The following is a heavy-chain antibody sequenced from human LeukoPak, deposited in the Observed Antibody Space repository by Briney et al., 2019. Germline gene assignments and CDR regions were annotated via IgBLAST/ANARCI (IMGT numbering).Heavy chain of an antibody. CDR1: GGTFSSYA. D-gene: IGHD2-2*01. V-gene: IGHV1-69*13. J-gene: IGHJ6*02. Sequence: SVTVSCTASGGTFSSYAISWVRQAPGQGLEWMGGIIPIFGTANYAQKFQGRVTITADESTSTAYMELSSLRSEDTAVYYCARVQYQLLFSTKDNYYYGMDVWGQGTAVTVSS. CDR3: ARVQYQLLFSTKDNYYYGMDV. CDR2: IIPIFGTA.